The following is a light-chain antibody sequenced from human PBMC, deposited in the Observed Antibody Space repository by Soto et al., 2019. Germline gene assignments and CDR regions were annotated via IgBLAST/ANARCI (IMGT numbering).Light chain of an antibody. J-gene: IGKJ1*01. CDR1: QGIGTY. CDR3: QQVDSYHRT. CDR2: ASS. V-gene: IGKV1-9*01. Sequence: IQLTQSPPSLSASVGDRVTVTCRASQGIGTYLVCYQQKSGKAPTVLIYASSTLQTGVPSRFSGSGSGTDFSLTISRLHPEDVATYYCQQVDSYHRTFGQGTKVEIK.